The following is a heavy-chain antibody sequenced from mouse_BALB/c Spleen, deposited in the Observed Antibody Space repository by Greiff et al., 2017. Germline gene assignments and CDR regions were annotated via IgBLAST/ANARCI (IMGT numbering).Heavy chain of an antibody. CDR3: VTTATFYAMDY. J-gene: IGHJ4*01. Sequence: VQLQQSGAELVRPGTSVKVSCKASGYAFTNYLIEWVKQRPGPGLEWIGVINPGSGGTNYNEKFKGKATLTADKSSSTAYMQLSSLTSDDSAVYFCVTTATFYAMDYWGQGTSVTVSS. D-gene: IGHD1-2*01. CDR2: INPGSGGT. V-gene: IGHV1-54*01. CDR1: GYAFTNYL.